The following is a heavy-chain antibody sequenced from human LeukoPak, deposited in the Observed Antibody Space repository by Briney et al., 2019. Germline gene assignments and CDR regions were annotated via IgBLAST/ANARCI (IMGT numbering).Heavy chain of an antibody. V-gene: IGHV4-59*12. CDR2: IYYSGNT. J-gene: IGHJ4*02. Sequence: SETLSLTCTVSGGSISSYFWIWIRQPPGKGLEWIGYIYYSGNTNSNPSLKSRVTISVDRSKNQFSLKLSSVTAADTAVYYCARYDYGGNSVLDYWGQGTLVTVSS. CDR3: ARYDYGGNSVLDY. D-gene: IGHD4-23*01. CDR1: GGSISSYF.